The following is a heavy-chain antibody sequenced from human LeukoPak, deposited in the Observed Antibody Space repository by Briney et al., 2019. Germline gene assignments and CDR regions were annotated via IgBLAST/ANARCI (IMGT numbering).Heavy chain of an antibody. D-gene: IGHD1-26*01. CDR1: GHPLTTYG. Sequence: ASVKVSCKASGHPLTTYGISWVRQAPGQGLEWMGWNNPYNDNTNYAQNLQGRVTMPRDTSTRTAHMQLRNLRSDEPAVYSCATDLPTTPDYFDYWGQGTLVTVSS. CDR3: ATDLPTTPDYFDY. J-gene: IGHJ4*02. CDR2: NNPYNDNT. V-gene: IGHV1-18*01.